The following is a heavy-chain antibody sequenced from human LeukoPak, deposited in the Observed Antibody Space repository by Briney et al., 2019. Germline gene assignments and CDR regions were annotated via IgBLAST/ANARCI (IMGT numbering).Heavy chain of an antibody. V-gene: IGHV4-34*01. CDR2: INHSGST. CDR3: ARLGAFDV. Sequence: SETLSLTCAVYGGSFSGYYWSWIRQPPGKGLEWIGEINHSGSTNYNPSLKSRVTISVDTSKNQFSLKLSSVTAADTAVYYCARLGAFDVWGQGTMVTVSS. CDR1: GGSFSGYY. D-gene: IGHD7-27*01. J-gene: IGHJ3*01.